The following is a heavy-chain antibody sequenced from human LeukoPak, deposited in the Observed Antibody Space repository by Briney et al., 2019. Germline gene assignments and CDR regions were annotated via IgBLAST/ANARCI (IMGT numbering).Heavy chain of an antibody. V-gene: IGHV3-11*01. CDR2: IGSPDNRI. Sequence: GGSLRLSCAASGFTLNDYYMSWIRQAPGKGLEWLSDIGSPDNRISYTDSLKGRFTISMDNPKNSLYLEMKSLRVEDTAVYYCVRETVAGTFDFWGQGTLVTVSS. J-gene: IGHJ4*02. D-gene: IGHD6-19*01. CDR1: GFTLNDYY. CDR3: VRETVAGTFDF.